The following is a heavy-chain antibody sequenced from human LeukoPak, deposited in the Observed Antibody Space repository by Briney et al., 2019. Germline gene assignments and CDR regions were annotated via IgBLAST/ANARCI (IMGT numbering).Heavy chain of an antibody. V-gene: IGHV1-69*05. J-gene: IGHJ4*02. CDR2: IIPVFGTT. CDR3: ARDLRDILTGGLHY. CDR1: GGTFSSYA. D-gene: IGHD3-9*01. Sequence: SVKVSCKASGGTFSSYAISWVRQAPGQGLEWMGGIIPVFGTTNYAQKFQGRVTMTRDTSTSTVYMELSSLRSEDTAVYYCARDLRDILTGGLHYWGQGTLVTVSS.